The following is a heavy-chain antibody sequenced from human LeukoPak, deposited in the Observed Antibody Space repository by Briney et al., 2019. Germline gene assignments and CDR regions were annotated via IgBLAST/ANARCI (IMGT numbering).Heavy chain of an antibody. CDR2: IYTSGST. D-gene: IGHD7-27*01. CDR1: GGSISSYY. J-gene: IGHJ4*02. CDR3: AKEEFTSFNWGGLDF. Sequence: SETLSLTCTVSGGSISSYYWSWIRQPAGKGLEWIGRIYTSGSTNYNPSLKSRVTMSVDTSKNQFSLRLNSVTAADTAVYFCAKEEFTSFNWGGLDFWGQGALVTVSS. V-gene: IGHV4-4*07.